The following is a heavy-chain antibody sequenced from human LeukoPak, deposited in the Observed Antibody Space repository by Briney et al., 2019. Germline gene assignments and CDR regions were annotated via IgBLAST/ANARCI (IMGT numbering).Heavy chain of an antibody. V-gene: IGHV1-2*03. CDR3: ARVWADYGDYGPPEY. CDR1: GYTFTGYY. Sequence: LGASVKVSCKASGYTFTGYYMHWVRQAPGQGLEWMGWINPNSGGTNYAQKFQGRVTMTRDTSISTAYMELSRLRSDDTAVYYCARVWADYGDYGPPEYWGQGTLVTVSS. J-gene: IGHJ4*02. D-gene: IGHD4-17*01. CDR2: INPNSGGT.